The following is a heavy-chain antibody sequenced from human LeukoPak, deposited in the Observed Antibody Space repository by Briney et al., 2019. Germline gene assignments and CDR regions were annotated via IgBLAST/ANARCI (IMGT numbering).Heavy chain of an antibody. CDR1: GGSFTDYY. CDR2: INDSGST. D-gene: IGHD1-1*01. Sequence: PSETLSLTCAISGGSFTDYYWSWIRQPPGKGMEWIGDINDSGSTSSSPSLKSRVVISLDTSKSQLSLKLSPVTAADTATYFCARAGRGTSSRALDYWGRGTLVTVSS. J-gene: IGHJ4*02. V-gene: IGHV4-34*01. CDR3: ARAGRGTSSRALDY.